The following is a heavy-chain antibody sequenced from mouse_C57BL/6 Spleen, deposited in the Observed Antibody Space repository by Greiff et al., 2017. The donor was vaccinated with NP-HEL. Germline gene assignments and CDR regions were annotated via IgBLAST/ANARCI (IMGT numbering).Heavy chain of an antibody. J-gene: IGHJ3*01. V-gene: IGHV3-6*01. Sequence: DVKLQESGPGLVKPSQSLSLTCSVTGYSITSGYYWNWIRQFPGNKLEWMGYISYDGSNNYNPSLKNRISITRDTSKNQFFLKLNSVTTEDTATYYCARGPIYYDYWGQGTLVTVSA. D-gene: IGHD2-4*01. CDR3: ARGPIYYDY. CDR2: ISYDGSN. CDR1: GYSITSGYY.